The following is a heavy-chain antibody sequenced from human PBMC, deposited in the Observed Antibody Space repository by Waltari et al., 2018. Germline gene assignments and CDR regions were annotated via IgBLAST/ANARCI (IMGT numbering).Heavy chain of an antibody. CDR1: GFTFSSSC. V-gene: IGHV3-74*01. Sequence: EVQLVASGGGLVQTGGSLRLSCAASGFTFSSSCMHWVRQAPGKGLVWVSRSNSMGSGTGYADSVKGPFTISRHNAKNTLYLQMNILRAEDTALYYFVRREGSVTMVRGIDQWGQGTLVTVSS. D-gene: IGHD3-10*01. CDR2: SNSMGSGT. CDR3: VRREGSVTMVRGIDQ. J-gene: IGHJ4*02.